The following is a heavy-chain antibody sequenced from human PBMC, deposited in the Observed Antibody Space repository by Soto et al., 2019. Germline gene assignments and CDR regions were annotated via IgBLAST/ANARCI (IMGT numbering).Heavy chain of an antibody. J-gene: IGHJ5*02. V-gene: IGHV4-59*08. Sequence: SETLSLTCTVSGGSISSYYWSWIRQPPGKGLEWIGYIYYSGSTNYNPSLKSRVTISVDTSKNQFSLKLNSMTAADTAVYYCARPLFGRGNWFDPWGQGTLVTVSS. CDR3: ARPLFGRGNWFDP. CDR2: IYYSGST. D-gene: IGHD3-10*01. CDR1: GGSISSYY.